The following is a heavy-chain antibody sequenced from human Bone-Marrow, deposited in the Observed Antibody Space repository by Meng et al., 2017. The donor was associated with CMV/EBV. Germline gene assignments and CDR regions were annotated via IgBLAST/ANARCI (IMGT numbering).Heavy chain of an antibody. CDR1: GLSFNDYW. D-gene: IGHD3-3*01. CDR3: ARDRPGYYDFWSGYLTHYYYYGMDV. CDR2: IKQDGSEK. J-gene: IGHJ6*02. V-gene: IGHV3-7*01. Sequence: GGSLRLSCAASGLSFNDYWMTWVRQAPGKGLEWVANIKQDGSEKYYVDSVKGRFTISRGNAKNSLYLQMNSLRAEDTAVYYCARDRPGYYDFWSGYLTHYYYYGMDVWGQGTTVTVSS.